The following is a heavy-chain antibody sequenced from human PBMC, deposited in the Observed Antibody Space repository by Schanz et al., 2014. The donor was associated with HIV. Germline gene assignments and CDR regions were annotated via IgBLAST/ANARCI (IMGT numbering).Heavy chain of an antibody. CDR1: GFTFGDYP. Sequence: QVQLVESGGGVVQPGRSLRLSCTASGFTFGDYPMSWFRQAPGKGLEWVAAIWYDGSNKFYADSVKGRFTISRDNSKNTLYLQMNNLRAEDTAVYGCARQGLRFSFWLDYWGQGTPVTVS. V-gene: IGHV3-33*01. CDR3: ARQGLRFSFWLDY. CDR2: IWYDGSNK. D-gene: IGHD4-17*01. J-gene: IGHJ4*02.